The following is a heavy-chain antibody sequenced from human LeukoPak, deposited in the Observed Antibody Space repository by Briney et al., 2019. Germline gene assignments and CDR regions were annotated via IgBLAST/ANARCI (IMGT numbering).Heavy chain of an antibody. CDR1: GYTLTELS. J-gene: IGHJ4*02. CDR2: FDPEDGET. CDR3: ARVGLSSGYPFDY. Sequence: ASVKVSCKVSGYTLTELSMHWVRQAPGKGLEWMGGFDPEDGETIYAQKFQGRVTMTEDTSTDTAYMELNSLRAEDTAVYYCARVGLSSGYPFDYWGQGTLVTVSS. D-gene: IGHD3-22*01. V-gene: IGHV1-24*01.